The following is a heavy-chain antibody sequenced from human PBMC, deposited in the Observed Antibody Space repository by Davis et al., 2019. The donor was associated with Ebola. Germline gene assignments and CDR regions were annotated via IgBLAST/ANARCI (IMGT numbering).Heavy chain of an antibody. J-gene: IGHJ4*02. CDR1: EFTFSSYS. CDR2: ISSSSSTI. V-gene: IGHV3-48*01. Sequence: GESLKISCAASEFTFSSYSMNWVRQAPGKGLEWVSYISSSSSTIYYADSVKGRFTISRDNAKNSLYLQMNSLRAEDTAVYYCARDTYSGYVGDGYNADYWGQGTLVTVSS. D-gene: IGHD5-24*01. CDR3: ARDTYSGYVGDGYNADY.